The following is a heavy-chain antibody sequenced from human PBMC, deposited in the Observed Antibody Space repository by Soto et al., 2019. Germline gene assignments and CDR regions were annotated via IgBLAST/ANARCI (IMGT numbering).Heavy chain of an antibody. D-gene: IGHD3-16*01. CDR1: GGTFSSYA. V-gene: IGHV1-69*01. CDR2: LIPIFGTA. J-gene: IGHJ4*02. CDR3: AREGGNRDY. Sequence: QVQLVQSGAEVKKPGSSVKVSCKASGGTFSSYAISWVRQAPGQGLEWMGGLIPIFGTANYAQKFQVRVTITADESTSTAYMARSRLRSEDTVVYYWAREGGNRDYWGKGTLVTVSS.